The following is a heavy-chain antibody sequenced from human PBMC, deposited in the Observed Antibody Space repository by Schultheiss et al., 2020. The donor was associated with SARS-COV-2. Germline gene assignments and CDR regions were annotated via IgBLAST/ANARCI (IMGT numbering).Heavy chain of an antibody. D-gene: IGHD1-26*01. V-gene: IGHV5-51*01. CDR3: ARQVVGAPGHDAFDI. Sequence: GESLKISCKGSGYSFTSYWIGWVRQMPGKGLEWMGNIYPGDSDTRYSPSFQGQVTISADRSTSTAYLQWSSLKASDTAMYYCARQVVGAPGHDAFDIWGQGTMVTVSS. CDR1: GYSFTSYW. J-gene: IGHJ3*02. CDR2: IYPGDSDT.